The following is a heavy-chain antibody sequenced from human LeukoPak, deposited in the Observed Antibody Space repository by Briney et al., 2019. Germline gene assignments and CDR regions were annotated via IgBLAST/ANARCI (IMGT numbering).Heavy chain of an antibody. J-gene: IGHJ4*02. CDR1: GFSLSTSGMC. Sequence: SGPTLVNPTQTLTLTCTFSGFSLSTSGMCVSWMRQPPGKALEGLARIDWDDDKYSSTSLKNRLTISKDTSKNQVVLTMTNMDPVDTATYYCARIRAGTTTDYWGQGTLVTVSS. CDR3: ARIRAGTTTDY. CDR2: IDWDDDK. V-gene: IGHV2-70*11. D-gene: IGHD1-7*01.